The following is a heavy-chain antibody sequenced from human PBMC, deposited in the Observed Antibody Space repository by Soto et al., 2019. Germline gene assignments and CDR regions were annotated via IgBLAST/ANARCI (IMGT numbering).Heavy chain of an antibody. CDR1: GFTFSSYA. CDR3: AKDPGPGGYEFDY. CDR2: ISGSGGST. D-gene: IGHD5-12*01. V-gene: IGHV3-23*01. Sequence: AGGSLRLSCAASGFTFSSYAMSWVRQAPGKGLEWVSAISGSGGSTYYADSVKGRFTISRDNSKNTLYLQMNSLRAEDTAVYYCAKDPGPGGYEFDYWGQGTLVTVSS. J-gene: IGHJ4*02.